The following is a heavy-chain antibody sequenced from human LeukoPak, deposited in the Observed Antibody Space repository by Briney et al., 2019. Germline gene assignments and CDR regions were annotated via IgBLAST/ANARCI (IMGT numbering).Heavy chain of an antibody. CDR3: ARDLGGYGDYGTNFDY. CDR1: EFTFSSYD. Sequence: PGGSLRLSCAASEFTFSSYDMHWVRQAPGKGLEWVTFIRYDGSNKYYADSVKGRFTISRDNAKKSLYLQMNSLRAEDTAVYYCARDLGGYGDYGTNFDYWGQGTLVTVSS. J-gene: IGHJ4*02. D-gene: IGHD4-17*01. V-gene: IGHV3-30*02. CDR2: IRYDGSNK.